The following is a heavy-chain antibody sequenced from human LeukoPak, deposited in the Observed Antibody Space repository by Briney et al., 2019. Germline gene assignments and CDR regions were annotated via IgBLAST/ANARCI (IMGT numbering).Heavy chain of an antibody. D-gene: IGHD3-22*01. CDR2: MNPSGST. CDR3: GRGRQDVTMIVVVMTAVSYYLDV. Sequence: SETLYLTCAVYGGSFSGYYWTWMRQTPEKGLEGSGEMNPSGSTNYNPSLKSRVTISVDTSKNQFSLDLSSVTAADTAVYYCGRGRQDVTMIVVVMTAVSYYLDVWGKGTTVTVS. V-gene: IGHV4-34*01. CDR1: GGSFSGYY. J-gene: IGHJ6*03.